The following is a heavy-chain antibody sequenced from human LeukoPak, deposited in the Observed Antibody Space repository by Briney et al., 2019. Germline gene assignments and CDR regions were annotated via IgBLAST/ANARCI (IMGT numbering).Heavy chain of an antibody. CDR2: IYSSGST. Sequence: PSETLSLTCIVSGGSISSYYWSWIRQPPGKGLEWIGYIYSSGSTNYNPSLKSQVTISVDTSKNQFSLKLSSVTAADTAVYYCARLVEMATARSYYYYYMDVLGKGTTVTVSS. J-gene: IGHJ6*03. CDR1: GGSISSYY. D-gene: IGHD5-24*01. V-gene: IGHV4-59*08. CDR3: ARLVEMATARSYYYYYMDV.